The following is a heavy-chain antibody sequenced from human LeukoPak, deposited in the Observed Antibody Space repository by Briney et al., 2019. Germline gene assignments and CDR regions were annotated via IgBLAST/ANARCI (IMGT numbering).Heavy chain of an antibody. Sequence: GGSLRLSCAASGFSFSTYTMNWVRQAPGKGLERVAGIQHDGSRTYYADSVKGRFTISRDNSKNTLYLQMNSLRAEDTAVYYCARGPYSSNWYVDYWGQGTLVTVAS. D-gene: IGHD6-13*01. CDR2: IQHDGSRT. CDR1: GFSFSTYT. J-gene: IGHJ4*02. CDR3: ARGPYSSNWYVDY. V-gene: IGHV3-30-3*01.